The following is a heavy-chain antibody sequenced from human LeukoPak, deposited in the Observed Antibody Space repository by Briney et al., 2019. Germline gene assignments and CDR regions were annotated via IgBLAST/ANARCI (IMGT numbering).Heavy chain of an antibody. CDR1: GFAASSNY. Sequence: GGSMRLSCAASGFAASSNYMNWVRQAPGKGLEWVSVIYSSGSTYYADSVKGRFTISRDNSKNTLYLQMNSLRAEDTAVYYCARDLYGVSHDYWGQGTPVTPSS. CDR3: ARDLYGVSHDY. CDR2: IYSSGST. V-gene: IGHV3-53*01. J-gene: IGHJ4*02. D-gene: IGHD4-17*01.